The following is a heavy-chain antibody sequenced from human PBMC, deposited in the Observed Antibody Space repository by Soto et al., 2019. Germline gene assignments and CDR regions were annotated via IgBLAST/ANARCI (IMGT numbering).Heavy chain of an antibody. Sequence: QVQLVQSGAEVKKPGSSVKVSCKASGGTFSSYAISWVRQAPGQGLEWMGGIIPIFGTANYAQKFQGRVTITADESTSTAYMERSSLRSEDTAVYYCARDDSSGYYYLRDAFDIWGQGTMVTVSS. D-gene: IGHD3-22*01. CDR3: ARDDSSGYYYLRDAFDI. V-gene: IGHV1-69*01. CDR2: IIPIFGTA. J-gene: IGHJ3*02. CDR1: GGTFSSYA.